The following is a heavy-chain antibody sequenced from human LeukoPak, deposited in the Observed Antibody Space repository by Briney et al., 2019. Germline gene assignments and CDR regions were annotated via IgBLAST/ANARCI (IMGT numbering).Heavy chain of an antibody. Sequence: TGGSLRLSCAASGFTFSSYGMRWVRQAPGKGLEWVAFIRFDGSNKYYADSVKGRFTISRDNSKLYLQMNGLRAEDTAVYYCAKGNCGGDCYTYYYFYMDVWGKGTTVTVSS. CDR3: AKGNCGGDCYTYYYFYMDV. D-gene: IGHD2-21*02. CDR1: GFTFSSYG. V-gene: IGHV3-30*02. J-gene: IGHJ6*03. CDR2: IRFDGSNK.